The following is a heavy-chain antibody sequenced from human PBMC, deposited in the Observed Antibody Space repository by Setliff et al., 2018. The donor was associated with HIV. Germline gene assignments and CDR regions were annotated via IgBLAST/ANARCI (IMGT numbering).Heavy chain of an antibody. D-gene: IGHD3-10*01. Sequence: SETLSLTCGVSGYSMSSGYYWGWIRQPPGKGLEWIGSIYYSGNTYFSPSLKSRITISVDTSKNQFSLNLRSVTAADTAVYYCVREGVRRGLGSGSFRYRAYYFDQWGQGTLVTVSS. CDR1: GYSMSSGYY. CDR3: VREGVRRGLGSGSFRYRAYYFDQ. J-gene: IGHJ4*02. CDR2: IYYSGNT. V-gene: IGHV4-38-2*02.